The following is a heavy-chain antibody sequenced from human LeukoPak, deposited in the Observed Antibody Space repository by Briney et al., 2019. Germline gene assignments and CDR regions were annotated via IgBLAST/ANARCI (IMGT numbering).Heavy chain of an antibody. Sequence: GGSLRLSCTTSVFPFSRYSMNWVRQAPGKGLEWVSYITSSGDTIYYADSVKGRFTISRDNSKNTLYLQMNSLRAEDTAVYYCAKGNTERWLQLGIDYWGQGTLVTVSS. J-gene: IGHJ4*02. V-gene: IGHV3-48*01. CDR3: AKGNTERWLQLGIDY. D-gene: IGHD5-24*01. CDR2: ITSSGDTI. CDR1: VFPFSRYS.